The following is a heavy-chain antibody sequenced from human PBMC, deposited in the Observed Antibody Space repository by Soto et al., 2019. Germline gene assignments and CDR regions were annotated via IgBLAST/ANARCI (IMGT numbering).Heavy chain of an antibody. CDR1: GGSFSGYY. CDR2: INHSGST. V-gene: IGHV4-34*01. Sequence: QVQLQQWGAGLLKPSETLSLTCAVYGGSFSGYYWSWIRQPPGKGLEWIGEINHSGSTNYNPSLKRRVTISVDTSKNQCSLKLSSGTAADTAVYYCARIVVVPAAHAHTLDYWGQGTLVTVSS. J-gene: IGHJ4*02. D-gene: IGHD2-2*01. CDR3: ARIVVVPAAHAHTLDY.